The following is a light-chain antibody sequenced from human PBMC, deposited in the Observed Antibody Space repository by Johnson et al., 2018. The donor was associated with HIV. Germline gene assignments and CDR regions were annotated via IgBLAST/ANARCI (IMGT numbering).Light chain of an antibody. CDR2: DNS. V-gene: IGLV1-51*01. J-gene: IGLJ1*01. CDR1: RSNIGDNF. CDR3: GPWESSLCAGYV. Sequence: VLTQPPSVSAAPGQKVTISCSGNRSNIGDNFVSWYQHLPGTAPKLLVYDNSKRPSGIPDRFYATKSGTSATLGITGLQTGDEADYYCGPWESSLCAGYVFRTATKFTFL.